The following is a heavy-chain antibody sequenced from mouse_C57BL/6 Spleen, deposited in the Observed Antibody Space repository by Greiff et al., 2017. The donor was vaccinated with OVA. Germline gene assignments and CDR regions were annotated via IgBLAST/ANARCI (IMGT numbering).Heavy chain of an antibody. D-gene: IGHD2-4*01. CDR2: INPYNGDT. CDR3: ARDYDYGFDY. CDR1: GYSFTGYF. Sequence: EVKLMESGPELVKPGDSVKISCKASGYSFTGYFMNWVMQSHGKSLEWIGRINPYNGDTFYNQKFKGKATLTVDKSSSPAHMELRSLTSEDSAVYYCARDYDYGFDYWGQGTTLTVSS. V-gene: IGHV1-20*01. J-gene: IGHJ2*01.